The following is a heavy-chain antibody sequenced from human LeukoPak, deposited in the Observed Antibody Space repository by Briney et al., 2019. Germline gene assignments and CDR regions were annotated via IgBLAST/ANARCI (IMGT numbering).Heavy chain of an antibody. J-gene: IGHJ6*03. V-gene: IGHV4-38-2*02. CDR2: IYHSGST. CDR3: AVVGYSSSSDYYYMDV. D-gene: IGHD6-6*01. CDR1: GYSISSGYY. Sequence: SETLSLTCTVSGYSISSGYYWGWIRQPPGKGLEWIGSIYHSGSTYYNPSLKSRVTISVDTSKNQFSLKLSSVTAADTAVYYCAVVGYSSSSDYYYMDVWGKGTTVTVSS.